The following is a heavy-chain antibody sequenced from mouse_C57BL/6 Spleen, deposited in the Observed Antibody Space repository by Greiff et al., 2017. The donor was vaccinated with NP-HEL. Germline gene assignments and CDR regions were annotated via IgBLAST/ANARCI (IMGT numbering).Heavy chain of an antibody. V-gene: IGHV1-22*01. CDR3: LGGSSCYGYFDV. CDR2: INPNNGGT. J-gene: IGHJ1*03. CDR1: GYTFTDYN. Sequence: EVQLQQSGPELVKPGASVKMSCKASGYTFTDYNMHWVKQSHGKSLEWIGYINPNNGGTSYNQKFKGKATLTVNKSSSTAYMELRSLTSEDSAVYYCLGGSSCYGYFDVWGTGTTVTVSS. D-gene: IGHD1-1*01.